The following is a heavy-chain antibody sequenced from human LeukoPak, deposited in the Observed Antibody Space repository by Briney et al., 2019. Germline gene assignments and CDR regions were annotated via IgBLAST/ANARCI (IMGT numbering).Heavy chain of an antibody. CDR1: GFSVSSVYY. CDR3: ARGSRWLMAYYMDV. Sequence: PSETLSLTCTVSGFSVSSVYYWSWIRQPPGKGLEWIGEINHSGSTNYNPSLKSRVTISLDTSKNQFSLKLSSVTAADTAVYYCARGSRWLMAYYMDVWGKGTTVTVSS. J-gene: IGHJ6*03. CDR2: INHSGST. D-gene: IGHD5-24*01. V-gene: IGHV4-34*01.